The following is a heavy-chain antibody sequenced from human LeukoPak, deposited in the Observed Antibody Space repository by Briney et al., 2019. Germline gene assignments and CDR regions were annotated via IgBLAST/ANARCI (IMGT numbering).Heavy chain of an antibody. CDR3: ARASITIFGVLTD. CDR2: ISSSSSYI. CDR1: GFTFSSYS. V-gene: IGHV3-21*01. Sequence: PGGSLRLSCAASGFTFSSYSMNWVRQAPGKGLEWVSSISSSSSYIYYADSVKGRFTISRDNAKNSLYLQMNSLRAEDTAVYYCARASITIFGVLTDWGQGTLVTVSS. D-gene: IGHD3-3*01. J-gene: IGHJ4*02.